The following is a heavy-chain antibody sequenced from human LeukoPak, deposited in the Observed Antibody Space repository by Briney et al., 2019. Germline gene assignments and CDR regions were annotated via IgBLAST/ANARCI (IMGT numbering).Heavy chain of an antibody. J-gene: IGHJ6*02. Sequence: PSETLSLTCTVSGGSISSYYWSWIRQPAGKGLEWVGRIYTSGSTNYNPYPKSRVTMSVDTSKNQFSPKLSSAPAANTAVSYCASLRAGLLYEPPNDLYGMDVWGQGTTVTVSS. D-gene: IGHD2-8*01. CDR3: ASLRAGLLYEPPNDLYGMDV. CDR2: IYTSGST. CDR1: GGSISSYY. V-gene: IGHV4-4*07.